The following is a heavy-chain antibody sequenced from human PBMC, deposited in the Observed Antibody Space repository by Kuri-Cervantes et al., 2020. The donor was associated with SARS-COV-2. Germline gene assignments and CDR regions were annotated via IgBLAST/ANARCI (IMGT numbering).Heavy chain of an antibody. CDR1: GGSFSGYY. V-gene: IGHV4-34*01. Sequence: GSLRLSCAVYGGSFSGYYWSWIRQPPGKGLEWIGEINHSGRTNYNPSLKSRVTISVDTSKNQFSLKLSSVTAADTAVYYCARDRYSSSFSYYYYGMDVWGQGTTVTVSS. CDR3: ARDRYSSSFSYYYYGMDV. CDR2: INHSGRT. D-gene: IGHD6-13*01. J-gene: IGHJ6*02.